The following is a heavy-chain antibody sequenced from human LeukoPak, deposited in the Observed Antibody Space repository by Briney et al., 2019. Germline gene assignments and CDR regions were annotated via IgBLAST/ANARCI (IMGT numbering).Heavy chain of an antibody. CDR1: GYTFTGYY. V-gene: IGHV1-2*06. CDR3: ARDQRITMVRGVTRPDY. CDR2: INPNSGGT. J-gene: IGHJ4*02. D-gene: IGHD3-10*01. Sequence: ASVKVSCKASGYTFTGYYMHWVRQAPGQGLEWMGRINPNSGGTNYAQKFQGRVTMTRDTSISTAYMELSRLRSDDTAVYYCARDQRITMVRGVTRPDYWGQRTLVTVSS.